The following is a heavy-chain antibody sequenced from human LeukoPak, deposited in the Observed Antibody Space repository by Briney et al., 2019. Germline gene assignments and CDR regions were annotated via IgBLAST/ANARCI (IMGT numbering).Heavy chain of an antibody. CDR2: IKQDGSQK. CDR1: GFTLRSNW. V-gene: IGHV3-7*01. CDR3: ARETPDSSGWD. J-gene: IGHJ4*02. D-gene: IGHD6-19*01. Sequence: GGSLRLSCAASGFTLRSNWMSWVRQAPGKGLEWVANIKQDGSQKNYVDSVKGRFTISRDNAKNSLYLQMNSLRAEDTAVYYRARETPDSSGWDWGQGTLVTVSS.